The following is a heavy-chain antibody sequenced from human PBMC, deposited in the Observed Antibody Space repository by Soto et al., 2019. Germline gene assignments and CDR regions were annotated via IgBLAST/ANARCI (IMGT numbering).Heavy chain of an antibody. J-gene: IGHJ4*02. D-gene: IGHD3-3*01. Sequence: GASVKVSCKASGGTFSSYAISWVRQAPGQGLEWMGGIIPIFGTANYAQKFQGRVTITADESTSTAYMELSSLRSEDTAVYYCARDVSSSYYDFWSGYSYWGQGTLVTVSS. CDR3: ARDVSSSYYDFWSGYSY. CDR1: GGTFSSYA. V-gene: IGHV1-69*13. CDR2: IIPIFGTA.